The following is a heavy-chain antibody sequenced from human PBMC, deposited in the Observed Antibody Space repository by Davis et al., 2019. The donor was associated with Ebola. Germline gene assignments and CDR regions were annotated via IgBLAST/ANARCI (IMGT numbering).Heavy chain of an antibody. Sequence: PGGSLRLSCAASGFTFSSYAMSWVRQAPGKGLEWVSVIYSGGSTYYADSVKGRFTISRDNSKNTLYLQMNSLRDEDTAVYYCARRDSSSWYPFFDYWGQGTLVTVSS. CDR1: GFTFSSYA. CDR3: ARRDSSSWYPFFDY. D-gene: IGHD6-13*01. V-gene: IGHV3-66*01. CDR2: IYSGGST. J-gene: IGHJ4*02.